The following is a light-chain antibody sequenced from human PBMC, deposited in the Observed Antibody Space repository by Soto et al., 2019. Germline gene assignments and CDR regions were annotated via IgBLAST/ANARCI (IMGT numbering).Light chain of an antibody. V-gene: IGKV1-39*01. CDR3: QQSYNSHT. Sequence: IPMTQSPSTLSASVGDSVTITCRASQTISNHLNWYQQKPGKAPKLLIYAASTLQSGVPSRFSGSRSETDFTLTISSLQPEDFATYFCQQSYNSHTFGQGTKLEIK. CDR2: AAS. J-gene: IGKJ2*01. CDR1: QTISNH.